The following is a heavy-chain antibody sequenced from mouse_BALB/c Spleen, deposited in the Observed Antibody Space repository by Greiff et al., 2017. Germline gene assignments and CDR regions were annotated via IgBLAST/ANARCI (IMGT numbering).Heavy chain of an antibody. CDR3: ARSVSWFAY. CDR2: INPSSGYT. J-gene: IGHJ3*01. Sequence: QVQLQQSAAELARPGASVKMSCKASGYTFTSYTMHWVKQRPGQGLEWIGYINPSSGYTEYNQKFKDKTTLTADKSSSTAYMQLSSLTSEDSAVYYCARSVSWFAYWGQGTLVTVSA. CDR1: GYTFTSYT. V-gene: IGHV1-4*02.